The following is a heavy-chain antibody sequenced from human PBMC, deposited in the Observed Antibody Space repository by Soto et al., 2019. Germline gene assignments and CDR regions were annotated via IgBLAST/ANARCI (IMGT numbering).Heavy chain of an antibody. Sequence: ASVKVSCKASGYTFTSYYINWVLQATGQGLEWMRWMNPNSGNTGYAQKFQGRVTMTRNTSISTAYMELSSLRSEDTAVYYCARQTDIVVVTAICYGIDVWGQGTTVTVSS. D-gene: IGHD2-21*02. CDR3: ARQTDIVVVTAICYGIDV. J-gene: IGHJ6*02. V-gene: IGHV1-8*01. CDR1: GYTFTSYY. CDR2: MNPNSGNT.